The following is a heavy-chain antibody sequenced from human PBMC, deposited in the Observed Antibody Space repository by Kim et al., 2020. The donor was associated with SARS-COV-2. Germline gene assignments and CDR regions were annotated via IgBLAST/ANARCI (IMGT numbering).Heavy chain of an antibody. V-gene: IGHV3-73*01. CDR1: EFSFTGSA. Sequence: GGSLRLSCAASEFSFTGSAIHWVRRTSGKGLEWVGRIGTKGYKYVTSYAASVRGRFTVSRDESKNTAYLQMSSLESDATAVYYCAWCSATPFGFNIWGQGTMVTVSS. D-gene: IGHD3-10*02. CDR3: AWCSATPFGFNI. J-gene: IGHJ3*02. CDR2: IGTKGYKYVT.